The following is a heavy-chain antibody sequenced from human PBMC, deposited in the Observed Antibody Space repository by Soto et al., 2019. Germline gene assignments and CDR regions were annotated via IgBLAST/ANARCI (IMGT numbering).Heavy chain of an antibody. V-gene: IGHV1-24*01. CDR2: FDPEDGET. CDR1: GYTLTELS. CDR3: ATAKTFGGRRYSYYGMDV. Sequence: ASVKVSCKVSGYTLTELSMHWVRQAPGKGLEWMGGFDPEDGETIYAQKFQGRVTMTEDTSTDTAYMELSSLRSEDTAVYYCATAKTFGGRRYSYYGMDVWGQGTTVTVSS. D-gene: IGHD3-3*01. J-gene: IGHJ6*02.